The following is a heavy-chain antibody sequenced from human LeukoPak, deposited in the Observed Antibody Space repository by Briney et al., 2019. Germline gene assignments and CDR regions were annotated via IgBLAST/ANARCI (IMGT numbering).Heavy chain of an antibody. Sequence: ASVKVSCKVSGYTLTELSMHWVRQAPGKGLEWMGGFDPEDGETIYAQKFQGRVTMTEDTSTDTAYMELSSLRSEDTAVYYCATDLYYDILTGGNYWGQGTLVTVSS. V-gene: IGHV1-24*01. J-gene: IGHJ4*02. CDR1: GYTLTELS. CDR2: FDPEDGET. D-gene: IGHD3-9*01. CDR3: ATDLYYDILTGGNY.